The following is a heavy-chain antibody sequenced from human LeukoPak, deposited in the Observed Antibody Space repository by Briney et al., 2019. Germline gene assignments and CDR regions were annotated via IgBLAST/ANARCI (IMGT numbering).Heavy chain of an antibody. CDR1: GYTFTSYG. CDR2: ISNYNGNT. CDR3: VRVGGYEPYYYYGMDV. D-gene: IGHD5-12*01. V-gene: IGHV1-18*01. Sequence: ASVKVSCKDSGYTFTSYGFSWVRQAPGQGLEWMGWISNYNGNTNYAQKLQGRVTMTTDTSTNTAYMELRSLRSDDTAVYYCVRVGGYEPYYYYGMDVWGQGTTVTVSS. J-gene: IGHJ6*02.